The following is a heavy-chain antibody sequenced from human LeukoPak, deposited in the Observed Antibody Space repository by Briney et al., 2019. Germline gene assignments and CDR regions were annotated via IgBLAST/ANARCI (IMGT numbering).Heavy chain of an antibody. CDR2: ISVSGGNT. V-gene: IGHV3-23*01. D-gene: IGHD2-15*01. CDR1: GFTFSSYA. CDR3: AKDDRYCSGGSCYSGY. Sequence: GGSLRLSCAASGFTFSSYAMTWVRQAPGKGLEWVSTISVSGGNTYYADSVKGRFTISRDNSKNTLYLQMNSLRAEDTAVYYCAKDDRYCSGGSCYSGYWGQGTLVTVSS. J-gene: IGHJ4*02.